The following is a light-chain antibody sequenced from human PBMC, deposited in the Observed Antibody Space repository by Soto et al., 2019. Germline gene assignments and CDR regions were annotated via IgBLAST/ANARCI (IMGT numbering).Light chain of an antibody. Sequence: DIQLTQSPSTLSASVGDRVTITCRASQSINGWLAWYQQKPGQAPNLLIYKASTLESVVPSRFSVSGSGTEFTLTVSSLQPDDFATYYCHQYHNFPRTFGQGTKVEI. J-gene: IGKJ1*01. CDR2: KAS. CDR3: HQYHNFPRT. CDR1: QSINGW. V-gene: IGKV1-5*03.